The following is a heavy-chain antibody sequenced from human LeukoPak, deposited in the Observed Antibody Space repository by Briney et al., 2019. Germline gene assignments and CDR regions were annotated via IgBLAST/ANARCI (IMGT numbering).Heavy chain of an antibody. CDR3: ARGARVGATSPMDY. CDR1: GGSISSSNW. J-gene: IGHJ4*02. D-gene: IGHD1-26*01. Sequence: SGTLSLTCAVSGGSISSSNWWSWVRQPPGKGLEWIGEIYHSGSTNYNPSLKSRVTISVDTSKNQFSLKLSSVTAADTAVYYCARGARVGATSPMDYWGQGTLVTVSS. V-gene: IGHV4-4*02. CDR2: IYHSGST.